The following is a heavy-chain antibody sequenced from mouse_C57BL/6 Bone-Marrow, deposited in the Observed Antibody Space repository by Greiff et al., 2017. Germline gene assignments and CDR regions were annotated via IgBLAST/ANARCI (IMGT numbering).Heavy chain of an antibody. D-gene: IGHD3-2*02. Sequence: VHVKQSVAELVRPGASVKLSCTASGFNIKNTYMHWVKQRPEQGLEWIGRIDPANGNTTYAPKFQGKATITADTSSNTAYLQLSSLTSEDTAIYYCARWAAQAPWFAYWGQGTLVTVSA. CDR1: GFNIKNTY. V-gene: IGHV14-3*01. J-gene: IGHJ3*01. CDR3: ARWAAQAPWFAY. CDR2: IDPANGNT.